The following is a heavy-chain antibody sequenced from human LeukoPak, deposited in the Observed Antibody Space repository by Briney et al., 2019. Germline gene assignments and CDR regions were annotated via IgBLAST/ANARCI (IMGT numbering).Heavy chain of an antibody. D-gene: IGHD1-14*01. J-gene: IGHJ4*02. V-gene: IGHV4-31*03. CDR2: IYYSGST. CDR1: GGSISSGGYY. CDR3: ARGTTLTYIGGLEYFDY. Sequence: SETLSLTCTVSGGSISSGGYYWSWIRQHPGKGLEWIGYIYYSGSTYYNPSLKSRVTISVDTSKNQFSLKLSSVTAADTAVYYCARGTTLTYIGGLEYFDYWGQGTLVTVHS.